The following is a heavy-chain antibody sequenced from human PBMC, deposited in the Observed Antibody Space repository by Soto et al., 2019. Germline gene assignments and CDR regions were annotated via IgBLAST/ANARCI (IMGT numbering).Heavy chain of an antibody. Sequence: PGGSLKISCAVSGFTFSDYSLHWVRQAPGKGLERVAIVSSDGNTKYYADSVKGRFTISRDNSKNTLYLQMSSLRVEDTAVYYCAREPGMFDYWGQGTLVTVSS. CDR1: GFTFSDYS. V-gene: IGHV3-30-3*01. CDR3: AREPGMFDY. CDR2: VSSDGNTK. J-gene: IGHJ4*02. D-gene: IGHD2-2*01.